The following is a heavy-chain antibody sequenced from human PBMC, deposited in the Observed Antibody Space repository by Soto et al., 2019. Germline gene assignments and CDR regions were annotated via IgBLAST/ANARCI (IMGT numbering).Heavy chain of an antibody. V-gene: IGHV3-7*01. J-gene: IGHJ1*01. Sequence: PGGSLRLSCATSEFSFSNYWMTWVRQSPGQGLEWLANIGQDGSEKYYADSVKGRFTISRDNAKKSLYLQMNSLRAEVTGLYYCEEGHEAAYWSHGTLVIVSA. CDR1: EFSFSNYW. CDR2: IGQDGSEK. CDR3: EEGHEAAY.